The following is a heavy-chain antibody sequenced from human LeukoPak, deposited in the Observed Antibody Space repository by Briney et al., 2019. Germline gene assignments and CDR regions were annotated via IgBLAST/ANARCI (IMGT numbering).Heavy chain of an antibody. CDR3: ARGIFGVVPRNNWFDP. Sequence: GSLRLSCAASGFTFSSYSMNWVRQPPGKGLEWIGEIYHSGSTNYNPSLKSRVTISVDKSKNQFSLKLSSVTAADTAVYYCARGIFGVVPRNNWFDPWGQGTLVTVSS. J-gene: IGHJ5*02. D-gene: IGHD3-3*01. CDR1: GFTFSSYSM. V-gene: IGHV4-4*02. CDR2: IYHSGST.